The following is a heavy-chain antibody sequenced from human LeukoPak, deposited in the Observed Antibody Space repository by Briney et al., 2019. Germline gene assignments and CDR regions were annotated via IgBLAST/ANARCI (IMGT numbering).Heavy chain of an antibody. V-gene: IGHV4-38-2*02. CDR1: GYSISSGYY. J-gene: IGHJ4*02. D-gene: IGHD6-19*01. CDR2: INHSGST. CDR3: ARDGDSSGWIFDY. Sequence: SETLSLTCTVSGYSISSGYYWSWIRQPPGKGLEWIGEINHSGSTNYNPSLKSRVTISVDTSKNQFSLKLSSVTAADTAVYYCARDGDSSGWIFDYWGQGTLVTVSS.